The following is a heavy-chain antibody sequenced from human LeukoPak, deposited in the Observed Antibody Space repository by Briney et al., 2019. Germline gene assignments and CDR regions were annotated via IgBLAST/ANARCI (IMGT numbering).Heavy chain of an antibody. CDR3: ARDHCSSTSCYIEDWYFDL. CDR1: GFTFSSYA. V-gene: IGHV3-23*01. Sequence: GGSLRLSCAASGFTFSSYAMSWVRQAPGKGLEGVSGLTGSGGNTYYADSVKGRFTISRDNSKNTLYLQMNSLRAEDTAVYYCARDHCSSTSCYIEDWYFDLWGRGTLVTVSS. J-gene: IGHJ2*01. CDR2: LTGSGGNT. D-gene: IGHD2-2*02.